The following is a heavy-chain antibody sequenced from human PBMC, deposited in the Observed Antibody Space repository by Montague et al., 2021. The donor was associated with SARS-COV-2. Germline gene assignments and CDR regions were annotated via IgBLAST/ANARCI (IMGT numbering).Heavy chain of an antibody. CDR3: ARVTLGGRDGRTRQYDGLDS. D-gene: IGHD3-16*01. Sequence: SETLSLTCTVYGASISRYFWNWIRQTPGKGLEWMGYVHDIESSIYNPSLQSRITILLDTPKNQFSLRLNAVTAADTAVYYCARVTLGGRDGRTRQYDGLDSWGQGILVTVSS. V-gene: IGHV4-59*01. CDR2: VHDIESS. CDR1: GASISRYF. J-gene: IGHJ4*02.